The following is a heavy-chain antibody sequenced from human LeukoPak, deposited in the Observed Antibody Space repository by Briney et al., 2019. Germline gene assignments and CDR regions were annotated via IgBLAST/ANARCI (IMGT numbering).Heavy chain of an antibody. Sequence: GGSLRLSCAASGFTFSSYAMSWVRQAPGKGLEWVSAISGSGGSTYYADSVKGRFTISRDNSKNTLYLQMNSLRAEDTAVYYCAKDRGYCSSTSCTVPLDYWGQGTLVTVSS. V-gene: IGHV3-23*01. CDR1: GFTFSSYA. D-gene: IGHD2-2*01. CDR2: ISGSGGST. J-gene: IGHJ4*02. CDR3: AKDRGYCSSTSCTVPLDY.